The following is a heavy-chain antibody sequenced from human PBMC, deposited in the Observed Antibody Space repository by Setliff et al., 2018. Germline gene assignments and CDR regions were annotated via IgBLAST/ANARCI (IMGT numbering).Heavy chain of an antibody. J-gene: IGHJ5*02. Sequence: VASLKLSCKRSGYSFTNYWIGWVRQMPGKGLEWIGIIYPGDSDTRYSPSFQGHISISVDKSISTADLQWNSLKASDTATYYCARQGDYDRVDPWGQGTLVTVSS. CDR3: ARQGDYDRVDP. D-gene: IGHD3-22*01. CDR1: GYSFTNYW. V-gene: IGHV5-51*01. CDR2: IYPGDSDT.